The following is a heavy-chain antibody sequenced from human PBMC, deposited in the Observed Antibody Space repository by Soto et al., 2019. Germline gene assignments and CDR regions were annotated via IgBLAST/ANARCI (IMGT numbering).Heavy chain of an antibody. CDR2: INHSGST. V-gene: IGHV4-34*01. D-gene: IGHD6-6*01. J-gene: IGHJ5*02. Sequence: PSETLSLTCAVYGGSFSGYYWSWIRQPPGKGLEWIGEINHSGSTNYNPSLKSRVTISVDTSKNQFSLKLSSVTAADTAVYYCARGRDSRSSRPGSDPQNWFDPWGQGTLVTVSS. CDR1: GGSFSGYY. CDR3: ARGRDSRSSRPGSDPQNWFDP.